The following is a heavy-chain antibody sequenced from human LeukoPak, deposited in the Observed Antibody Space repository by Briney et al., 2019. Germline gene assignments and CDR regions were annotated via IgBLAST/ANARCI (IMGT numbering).Heavy chain of an antibody. CDR3: GIISSSVSYYFDY. CDR1: GYTFTGYY. J-gene: IGHJ4*02. D-gene: IGHD3-10*01. CDR2: INPNSGGT. Sequence: GASVKVSCKASGYTFTGYYMHWVRQAPGQGLEWMGWINPNSGGTKYARKFQGRVTMTGDTSISTAHMELSRLRSDDTAVYYCGIISSSVSYYFDYWGQGTLVTVSS. V-gene: IGHV1-2*02.